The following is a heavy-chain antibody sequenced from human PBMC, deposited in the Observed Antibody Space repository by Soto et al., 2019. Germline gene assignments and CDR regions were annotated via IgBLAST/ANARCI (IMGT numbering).Heavy chain of an antibody. CDR2: ISYDGSNK. J-gene: IGHJ4*02. CDR1: GFTFSSYA. V-gene: IGHV3-30-3*01. D-gene: IGHD6-19*01. Sequence: QVQLVESGGGVVQPGRSLRLSCTASGFTFSSYAMHWVRQAPGKGLEWVAVISYDGSNKYYADSVKGRFTISRDNSKKTMYLQMNSLRVEDMAVYYCARPYSSGWYGDLDYWGQGTLVTVSS. CDR3: ARPYSSGWYGDLDY.